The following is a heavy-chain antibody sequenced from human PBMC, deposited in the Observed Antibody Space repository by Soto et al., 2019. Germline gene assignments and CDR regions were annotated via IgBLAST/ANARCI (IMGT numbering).Heavy chain of an antibody. D-gene: IGHD5-12*01. V-gene: IGHV4-59*01. CDR3: ARDYGASGYDFNYYYYYGMDV. CDR1: GGSISSYY. CDR2: IYYSGST. J-gene: IGHJ6*04. Sequence: SETLSLTCTVSGGSISSYYWSWIRQTPGKGLEWIGYIYYSGSTNYNPSLKSRVTISVDTSKNQFSLKLSSVTAADTAVYYCARDYGASGYDFNYYYYYGMDVWGKGTTVTVSS.